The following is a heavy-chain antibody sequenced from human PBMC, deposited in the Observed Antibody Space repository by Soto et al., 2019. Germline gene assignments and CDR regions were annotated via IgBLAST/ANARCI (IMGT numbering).Heavy chain of an antibody. J-gene: IGHJ4*02. V-gene: IGHV3-33*01. Sequence: QVQLVESGGGVVQPGTSLRLSCAASGFSFSSYAMHWVRKAPGKGLEWVAALWYDGSNQNYAESVKGRFTISRDNSKSTVYLQMNSLKAEDTAVYYCARDINDFWSGYLYWGQGTLVTVSS. CDR3: ARDINDFWSGYLY. D-gene: IGHD3-3*01. CDR2: LWYDGSNQ. CDR1: GFSFSSYA.